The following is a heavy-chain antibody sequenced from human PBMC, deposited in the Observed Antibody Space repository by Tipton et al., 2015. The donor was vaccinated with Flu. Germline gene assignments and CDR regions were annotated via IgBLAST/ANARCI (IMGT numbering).Heavy chain of an antibody. CDR3: ARAMDYGDPYYYYGMDV. CDR2: IYYSGST. Sequence: TLSLTCTVSGGSISSYYWSWIRQPPGKGLEWIGYIYYSGSTNYNPSLKSRVTISVDTSKNQFSLKLSSVTAADTAVYYCARAMDYGDPYYYYGMDVWGQGTPVTVSS. J-gene: IGHJ6*02. V-gene: IGHV4-59*01. D-gene: IGHD4-17*01. CDR1: GGSISSYY.